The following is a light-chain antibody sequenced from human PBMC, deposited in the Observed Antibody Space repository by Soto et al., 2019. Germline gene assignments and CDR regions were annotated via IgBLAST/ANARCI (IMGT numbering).Light chain of an antibody. CDR3: YSHRGQV. V-gene: IGLV2-14*01. CDR1: RSDVGDYKY. Sequence: QSALTQPASVSGSPGQSITISCTGTRSDVGDYKYVSWYQQHPGKVPKLMIYEVSNRPSGVSNRFSGSKSGNTASLTISGLQADDEGDYCCYSHRGQVFGTGTKLTVL. J-gene: IGLJ1*01. CDR2: EVS.